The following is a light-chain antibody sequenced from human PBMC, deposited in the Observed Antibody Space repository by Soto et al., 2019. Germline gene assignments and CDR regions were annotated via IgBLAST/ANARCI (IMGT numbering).Light chain of an antibody. CDR3: QQSGSSSWT. CDR1: QSVSSSY. CDR2: GAS. Sequence: EIVLTQSPGTLSLSPGERATLSCRASQSVSSSYLAWYQQKPGQAPRLLIYGASSRATGIPDRFSGSGSGTDFTLTISRLVPEDYAVYYCQQSGSSSWTFGQGTTVEIK. V-gene: IGKV3-20*01. J-gene: IGKJ1*01.